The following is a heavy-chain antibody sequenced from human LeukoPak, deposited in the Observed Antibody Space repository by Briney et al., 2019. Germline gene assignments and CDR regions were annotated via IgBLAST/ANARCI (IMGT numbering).Heavy chain of an antibody. J-gene: IGHJ4*02. Sequence: PSETLSLTCTVSGGSISSSSYYWGWIRQPPGKGLEWIGSIYYSGSTYYNPSLKSRVTISVDTSKNQFSLKLSSVTAADTAVYYCARYYGSGSYPTFFDYWGQGTLVTVS. CDR1: GGSISSSSYY. V-gene: IGHV4-39*01. D-gene: IGHD3-10*01. CDR3: ARYYGSGSYPTFFDY. CDR2: IYYSGST.